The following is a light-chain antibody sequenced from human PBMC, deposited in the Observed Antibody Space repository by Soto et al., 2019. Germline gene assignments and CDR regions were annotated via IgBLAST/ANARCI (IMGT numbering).Light chain of an antibody. J-gene: IGKJ1*01. V-gene: IGKV1-8*01. CDR3: QQCGWHWT. CDR2: DAS. CDR1: QGISSY. Sequence: ATRLNQPPSTLSAYTGDRVTITCRASQGISSYLAWYQQTPGKAPKLLISDASTLESGVPSRFGGSGSGTEFTLSITSLQPDDFATYYCQQCGWHWTFGQGTKVDIK.